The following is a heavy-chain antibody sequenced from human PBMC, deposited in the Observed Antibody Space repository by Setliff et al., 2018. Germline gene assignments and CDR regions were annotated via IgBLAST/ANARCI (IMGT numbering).Heavy chain of an antibody. V-gene: IGHV3-23*01. CDR1: GLTFNSYA. CDR2: VSVSGDNT. J-gene: IGHJ4*02. D-gene: IGHD3-10*01. CDR3: FGAGTCSY. Sequence: GGSLRLSCAASGLTFNSYAISWVRQAPGKGLEWVSTVSVSGDNTYYTDSVKGRFTTSRDNSKNTVSLQMNSLRTEDTAVYYCFGAGTCSYWGQGTLVTVSS.